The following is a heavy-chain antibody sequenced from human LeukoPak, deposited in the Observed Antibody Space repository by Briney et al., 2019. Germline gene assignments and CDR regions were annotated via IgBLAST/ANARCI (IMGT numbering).Heavy chain of an antibody. CDR1: GFTFDDYA. V-gene: IGHV3-9*01. J-gene: IGHJ4*02. D-gene: IGHD4-17*01. Sequence: GGSLRLSCTASGFTFDDYAMHWVRQPPGKGLEWVAGISWNSGNIDYADSLKGRFTISRDNAKNSLYLQMNSLRAEDTAVYYCARGLYGDHGPGDYWGQGTLVTVSS. CDR3: ARGLYGDHGPGDY. CDR2: ISWNSGNI.